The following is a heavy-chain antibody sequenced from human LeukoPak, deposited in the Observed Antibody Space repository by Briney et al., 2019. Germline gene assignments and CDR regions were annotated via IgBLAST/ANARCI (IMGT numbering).Heavy chain of an antibody. CDR1: GFTFSNGW. J-gene: IGHJ4*02. CDR2: IKGKADGDTM. CDR3: ARDRFDTKGPFDY. Sequence: NPGGSLRLSCAASGFTFSNGWMSWVRQAPGKGLEWVDRIKGKADGDTMDYAAPVKGRFTISRDNAKNSLYLQMNSLRAEDTAVYYCARDRFDTKGPFDYWGQGTLVTVSS. D-gene: IGHD3-10*01. V-gene: IGHV3-15*01.